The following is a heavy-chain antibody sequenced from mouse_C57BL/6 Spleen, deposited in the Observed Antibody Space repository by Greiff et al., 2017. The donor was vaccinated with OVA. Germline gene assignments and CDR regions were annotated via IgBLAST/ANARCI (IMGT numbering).Heavy chain of an antibody. CDR1: GYTFTDYE. Sequence: VQLQQSGAELVRPGASVTLSCKASGYTFTDYEMHWVKQTPVHGLEWIGAIDPETGGPAYNQKFKGKAILTADKSYSTAYMELRSLTSEDSAVYYCTKSSYAHWGQGTTLTVSS. CDR3: TKSSYAH. V-gene: IGHV1-15*01. CDR2: IDPETGGP. J-gene: IGHJ2*01. D-gene: IGHD6-5*01.